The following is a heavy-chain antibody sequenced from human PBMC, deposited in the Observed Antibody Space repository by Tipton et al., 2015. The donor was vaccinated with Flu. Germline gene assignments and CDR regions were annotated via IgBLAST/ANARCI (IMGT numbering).Heavy chain of an antibody. V-gene: IGHV1-18*01. D-gene: IGHD3-22*01. CDR2: IGGSNGNT. CDR3: ARFYYDHSGYSEDHLDY. CDR1: GYTFTTYA. Sequence: QLVQSGAEVKMPGASVKVSCKTSGYTFTTYAISWVRQAPGEGLEWMGWIGGSNGNTKYAQKFQGRLTVTTDTSTTTASMELRTLRSDDTAVYYCARFYYDHSGYSEDHLDYWGQGTLVTVSS. J-gene: IGHJ4*02.